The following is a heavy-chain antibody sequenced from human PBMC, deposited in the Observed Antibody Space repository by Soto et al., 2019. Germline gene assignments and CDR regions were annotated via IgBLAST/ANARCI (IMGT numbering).Heavy chain of an antibody. V-gene: IGHV4-31*03. CDR2: IYYSGST. D-gene: IGHD3-22*01. Sequence: PSETLSLTCTVSGGSISSGGYYWSWIRQHPGKGLEWIGYIYYSGSTYYNPSLKSRVTISVDTSKNQFSLKLSSVTAADTAVYYCARDGYYYDSSGYRADAIDSWGQGTRVSVSS. CDR1: GGSISSGGYY. J-gene: IGHJ3*02. CDR3: ARDGYYYDSSGYRADAIDS.